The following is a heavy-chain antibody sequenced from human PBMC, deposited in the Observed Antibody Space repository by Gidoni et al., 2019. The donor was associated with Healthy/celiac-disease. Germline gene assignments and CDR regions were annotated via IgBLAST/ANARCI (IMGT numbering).Heavy chain of an antibody. D-gene: IGHD2-15*01. CDR3: ARVRKGNCSGGSCHD. Sequence: QVQLVESGGGVVQPGRSLRLSCAASGFTFSSYAMHWVRQAPGKGLEWVAVISYDGSNKYYADSVKGRLTISRDNSENTLYLQMNSLRAEDTAVYYCARVRKGNCSGGSCHDWGQGTLVTVSS. J-gene: IGHJ4*02. CDR2: ISYDGSNK. CDR1: GFTFSSYA. V-gene: IGHV3-30-3*01.